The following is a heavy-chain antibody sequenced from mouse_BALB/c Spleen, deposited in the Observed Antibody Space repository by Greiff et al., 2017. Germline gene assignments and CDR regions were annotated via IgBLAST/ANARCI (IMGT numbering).Heavy chain of an antibody. CDR3: ARRYGNYEGYAMDY. CDR1: GFTFSSFG. V-gene: IGHV5-17*02. D-gene: IGHD2-10*02. CDR2: ISSGSSTI. Sequence: EVKVVESGGGLVQPGGSRKLSCAASGFTFSSFGMHWVRQAPEKGLEWVAYISSGSSTIYYADTVKGRFTISRDNPKNTLFLQMTSLRSEDTAMYYCARRYGNYEGYAMDYWGQGTSVTVSS. J-gene: IGHJ4*01.